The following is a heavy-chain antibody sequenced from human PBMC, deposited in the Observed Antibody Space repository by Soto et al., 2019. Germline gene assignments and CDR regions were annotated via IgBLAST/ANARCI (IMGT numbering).Heavy chain of an antibody. V-gene: IGHV4-61*01. CDR3: ARDRVVVVAATRAGHWFDP. CDR2: IYYGGST. Sequence: KTSETLSLTCTVSGGSVSSGSYYWSWIRQPPGKGLEWIGYIYYGGSTNYNPSLKSRVTISVDTSKNQFSLKLSSVTAADTAVYYCARDRVVVVAATRAGHWFDPWGQGTLVTVSS. CDR1: GGSVSSGSYY. D-gene: IGHD2-15*01. J-gene: IGHJ5*02.